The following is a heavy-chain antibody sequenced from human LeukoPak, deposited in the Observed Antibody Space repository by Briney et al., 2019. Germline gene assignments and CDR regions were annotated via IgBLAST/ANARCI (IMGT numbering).Heavy chain of an antibody. CDR1: VGTFSRYV. Sequence: GGSLRFSCAAAVGTFSRYVMHRVRQAPGKGLECVAFIRHDGSNTYYADSVKGRFIISRDNSKNTLYLQMNSLRAEATAVYYCAKDCYDSSGYFRVPHVFDYWGQGTLVTVSS. CDR2: IRHDGSNT. J-gene: IGHJ4*02. D-gene: IGHD3-22*01. CDR3: AKDCYDSSGYFRVPHVFDY. V-gene: IGHV3-30*02.